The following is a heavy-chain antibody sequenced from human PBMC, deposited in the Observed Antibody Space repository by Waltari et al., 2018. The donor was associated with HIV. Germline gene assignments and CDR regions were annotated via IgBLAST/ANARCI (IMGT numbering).Heavy chain of an antibody. J-gene: IGHJ1*01. V-gene: IGHV1-18*01. CDR1: GYTFTSYG. CDR2: ISAYNGNT. D-gene: IGHD1-20*01. Sequence: VQSEREMKPPGASVKVSCTPHGYTFTSYGISSLRLAPGQGFEWVGWISAYNGNTNYAQKFRGRVTLTTDTSTSTAYMELRGLRHEDTAIYYCARDKGASDTYKAEYFQHWGRGTLVSVSA. CDR3: ARDKGASDTYKAEYFQH.